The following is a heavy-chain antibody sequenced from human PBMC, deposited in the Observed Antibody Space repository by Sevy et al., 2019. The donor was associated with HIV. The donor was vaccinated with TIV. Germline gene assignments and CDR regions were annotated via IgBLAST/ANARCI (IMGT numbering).Heavy chain of an antibody. CDR2: IKGDGSDK. CDR3: AHETFGRFES. Sequence: GGSLRLSCAASGFTFSANWMNWVRQAPGKGLEWVANIKGDGSDKNYVDSVEGRLTIDRDNARNLLYLKMNSLRVEDTAVYYCAHETFGRFESWGQGTLVTVSS. D-gene: IGHD3-16*01. V-gene: IGHV3-7*01. CDR1: GFTFSANW. J-gene: IGHJ4*02.